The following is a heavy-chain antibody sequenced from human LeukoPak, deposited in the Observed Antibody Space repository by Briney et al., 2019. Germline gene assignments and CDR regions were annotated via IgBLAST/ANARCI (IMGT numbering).Heavy chain of an antibody. V-gene: IGHV4-59*08. Sequence: SETLSLTCTVSGGSISSYYWSWIRQPPGKGLVWIGYIYYSGSTNYNPSLKSRVTISVDTSKNQFSLKLSSVTAADTAVYYCARQGGGYWYFDLWGRGTLVTVSS. D-gene: IGHD2-15*01. CDR1: GGSISSYY. CDR2: IYYSGST. CDR3: ARQGGGYWYFDL. J-gene: IGHJ2*01.